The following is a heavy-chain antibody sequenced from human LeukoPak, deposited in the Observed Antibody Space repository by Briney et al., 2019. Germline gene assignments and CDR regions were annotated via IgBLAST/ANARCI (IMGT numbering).Heavy chain of an antibody. CDR2: ISSSSSYI. J-gene: IGHJ5*02. CDR3: AKDRIVGA. CDR1: GFTFSSYS. V-gene: IGHV3-21*04. D-gene: IGHD1-26*01. Sequence: GGSLRLSCAASGFTFSSYSLNWVRQAPGKGLEWVSSISSSSSYIYYADSVKGRFTISRDNSKNTLYLQMNSLRAEDTAVYYCAKDRIVGAWGQGTLVTVSS.